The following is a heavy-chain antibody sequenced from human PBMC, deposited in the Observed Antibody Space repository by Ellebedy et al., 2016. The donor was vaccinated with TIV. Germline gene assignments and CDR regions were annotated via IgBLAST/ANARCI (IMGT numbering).Heavy chain of an antibody. J-gene: IGHJ3*02. D-gene: IGHD3-3*02. CDR3: AKISPTHRGAFDI. V-gene: IGHV3-23*01. CDR2: FGGRSTTT. CDR1: GFTFSSYA. Sequence: GGSLRLSXEASGFTFSSYAMSWIRQAPGKGLEWVSVFGGRSTTTYYADSVKGRFTISREHSKNTLCLQMNSLRGDDTARYYCAKISPTHRGAFDIWGQGTMFTVSS.